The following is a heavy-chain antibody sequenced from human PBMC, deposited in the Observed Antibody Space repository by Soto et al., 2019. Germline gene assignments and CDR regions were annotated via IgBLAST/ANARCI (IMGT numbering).Heavy chain of an antibody. CDR3: ARKLGYYDILTGP. J-gene: IGHJ4*02. V-gene: IGHV4-39*01. CDR2: IYYSGST. D-gene: IGHD3-9*01. CDR1: GGSISSSSYY. Sequence: PSETLSLTCTVSGGSISSSSYYWGWIRQPPGKGLEWIGSIYYSGSTYYNPSLRSRVTISVDTSKNQFSLKLSSVTAADTAVYYCARKLGYYDILTGPWGQGTLVTVSS.